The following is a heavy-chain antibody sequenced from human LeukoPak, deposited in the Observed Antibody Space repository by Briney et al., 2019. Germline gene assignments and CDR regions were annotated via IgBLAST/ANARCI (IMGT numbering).Heavy chain of an antibody. D-gene: IGHD2/OR15-2a*01. CDR1: GVSISSYY. V-gene: IGHV4-59*01. CDR2: IYYSGST. Sequence: SETLSLTCTVSGVSISSYYWSWIRQPPGKGLEWIGYIYYSGSTNYNPSLKSRVTISVDTSKNQFSLKLSSVTAADTAVYFCVGNGYYALDYWGQGALVTVAS. J-gene: IGHJ4*02. CDR3: VGNGYYALDY.